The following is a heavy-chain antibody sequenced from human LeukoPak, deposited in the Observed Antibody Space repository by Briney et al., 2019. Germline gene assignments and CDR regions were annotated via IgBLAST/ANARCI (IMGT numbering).Heavy chain of an antibody. CDR1: GFTFSSYG. J-gene: IGHJ3*02. CDR2: ISYDGSNK. V-gene: IGHV3-30*18. D-gene: IGHD2-2*01. CDR3: AKGATSCSSTSCPDAFDI. Sequence: GGSLRLSCAASGFTFSSYGMHWVRQAPGKGLEWVAVISYDGSNKYYADSVKGRFTIPRDNSKNTLYLQMNSLRAEDTAVYYCAKGATSCSSTSCPDAFDIWGQGTMVTVSS.